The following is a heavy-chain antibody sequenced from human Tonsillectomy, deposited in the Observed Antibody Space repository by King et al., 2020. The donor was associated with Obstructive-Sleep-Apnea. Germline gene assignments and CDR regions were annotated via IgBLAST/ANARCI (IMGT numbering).Heavy chain of an antibody. CDR3: ARGRSSSWYGEERTEDVDY. V-gene: IGHV4-30-4*01. Sequence: QLQESGPGLVKPSQTLSLTCTVSGGSISSGDYYWSWIRQPPGKGLEWIGYIYYSGSTYYNSSLKSRVTISVDTSKNQFSLKLSSVTAADTAVYYCARGRSSSWYGEERTEDVDYWGQGTLVTVSS. D-gene: IGHD6-13*01. CDR2: IYYSGST. J-gene: IGHJ4*02. CDR1: GGSISSGDYY.